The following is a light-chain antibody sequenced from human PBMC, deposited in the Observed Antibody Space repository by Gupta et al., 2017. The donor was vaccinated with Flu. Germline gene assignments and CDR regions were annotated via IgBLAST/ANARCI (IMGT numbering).Light chain of an antibody. J-gene: IGKJ1*01. CDR1: QSISSS. Sequence: EIVLTQSPATLSLSPGERADLSCRASQSISSSLAWYQQKPGQAPRLLIYDASNRATGIPARFSGSGSGTDFTLTISSLEPEDFAVYYCQQRSSWPTFGQGTKEEIK. CDR2: DAS. CDR3: QQRSSWPT. V-gene: IGKV3-11*01.